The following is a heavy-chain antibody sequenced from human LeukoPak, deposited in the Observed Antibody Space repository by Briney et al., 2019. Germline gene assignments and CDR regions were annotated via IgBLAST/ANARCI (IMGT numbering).Heavy chain of an antibody. J-gene: IGHJ6*03. CDR1: GFTFSHYA. CDR3: ARGTSWLNPYYYVDA. V-gene: IGHV3-23*01. D-gene: IGHD2-2*01. Sequence: TGGSLRLSCAASGFTFSHYAMNWVRRAPGKGLEWVSTIATVDGSTFYADSVKGRFTISRDNSKDTLYLQVSSLRAEDTAVYYCARGTSWLNPYYYVDAWGKGTAVTVSS. CDR2: IATVDGST.